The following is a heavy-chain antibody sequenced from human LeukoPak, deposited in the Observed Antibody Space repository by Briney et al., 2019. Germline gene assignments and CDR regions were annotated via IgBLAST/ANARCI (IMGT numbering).Heavy chain of an antibody. V-gene: IGHV1-2*02. J-gene: IGHJ4*02. Sequence: ASVKVSCKASGYTFTGYYMHWVRQAPGQGLEWMGWINPNSGGTNYAQKFQGRVTMTRDTSISTAYMELSSLRSEDTAVYYCARVSGPTDYWGQGTLVTVSS. CDR3: ARVSGPTDY. D-gene: IGHD3-10*01. CDR1: GYTFTGYY. CDR2: INPNSGGT.